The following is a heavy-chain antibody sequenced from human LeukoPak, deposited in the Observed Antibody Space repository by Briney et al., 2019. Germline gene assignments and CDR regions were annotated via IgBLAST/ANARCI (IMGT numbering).Heavy chain of an antibody. CDR1: GFTFGDYS. CDR3: AKSGLNRFDY. J-gene: IGHJ4*02. Sequence: GGSLRLSCTASGFTFGDYSMNWVRQAPGKGLEWVSTISGGGGSTYFAGSVKGRFTISRDNSKNTLYLQMNSLRAEDTAVYYCAKSGLNRFDYWGQGTLVTVSS. V-gene: IGHV3-23*01. D-gene: IGHD2-15*01. CDR2: ISGGGGST.